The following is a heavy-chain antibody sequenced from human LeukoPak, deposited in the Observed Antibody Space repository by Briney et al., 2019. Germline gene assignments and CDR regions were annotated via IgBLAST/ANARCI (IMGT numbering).Heavy chain of an antibody. Sequence: SETLSLTCTVSGGSISSGSYYWSWIRQPAGKGLEWIGRIYTSGSTNYNPSLKSRVTISVDTSKNQFSLKLSSVTAADTAVYYCAGEYSSSEYAFDIWGQGTMVTVSS. CDR1: GGSISSGSYY. CDR3: AGEYSSSEYAFDI. D-gene: IGHD6-13*01. V-gene: IGHV4-61*02. CDR2: IYTSGST. J-gene: IGHJ3*02.